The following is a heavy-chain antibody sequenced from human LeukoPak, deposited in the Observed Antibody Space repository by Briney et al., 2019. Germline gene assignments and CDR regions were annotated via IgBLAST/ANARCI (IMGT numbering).Heavy chain of an antibody. CDR1: GFSFSYSA. V-gene: IGHV3-23*01. CDR2: ISGGSGGST. CDR3: VKHFYDSSGYFFAFDI. J-gene: IGHJ3*02. D-gene: IGHD3-22*01. Sequence: GGSLRLSCAASGFSFSYSAMSWVRQAPGKGLEWVSTISGGSGGSTFYADSVKGRFTISRDNSKNTVQLQMNSLSAEDTAVYYCVKHFYDSSGYFFAFDIWGQGTKVTVSS.